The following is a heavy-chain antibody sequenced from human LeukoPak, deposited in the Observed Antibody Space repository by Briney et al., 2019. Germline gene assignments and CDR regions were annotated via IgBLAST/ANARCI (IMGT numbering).Heavy chain of an antibody. CDR1: GYTFTSYY. CDR2: INPSGGST. D-gene: IGHD4-17*01. J-gene: IGHJ4*02. Sequence: ASVKVSCKASGYTFTSYYMHWVRQAPGQGLEWMGIINPSGGSTSYAQKFQGRVTMTRDMSTSTVYMELSSLRSEDTAVYYCARDPLATTVTTEGGGGDWGQGTLVTVSS. CDR3: ARDPLATTVTTEGGGGD. V-gene: IGHV1-46*01.